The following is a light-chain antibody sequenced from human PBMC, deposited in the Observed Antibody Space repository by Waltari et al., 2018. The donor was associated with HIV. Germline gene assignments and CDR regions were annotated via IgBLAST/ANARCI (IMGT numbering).Light chain of an antibody. CDR2: RNN. CDR1: RSNIGRNY. Sequence: QSVLTQPPSASGTPGQRVTISCSGSRSNIGRNYVYWYQQLPGTAPKLLIYRNNQRPSGVPDRFSGAKSGTSASLAISWLRSEDEADYYCAAWDDSLSGWVFGGGTKLTVL. J-gene: IGLJ3*02. V-gene: IGLV1-47*01. CDR3: AAWDDSLSGWV.